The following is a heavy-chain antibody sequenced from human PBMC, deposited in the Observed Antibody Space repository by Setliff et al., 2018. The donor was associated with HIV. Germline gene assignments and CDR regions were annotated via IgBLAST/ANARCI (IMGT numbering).Heavy chain of an antibody. Sequence: SETLSLTCIVSGGSINSTSYYWGWIRQPPGQGLEWIGTIHYSGDTFCNTSLKTRITISVDTSKNHLSLKVSSLTAADTAVYYCARAPYYDYLGLAVYYFDYWGQGTLVTVSS. CDR1: GGSINSTSYY. CDR2: IHYSGDT. V-gene: IGHV4-39*07. CDR3: ARAPYYDYLGLAVYYFDY. D-gene: IGHD3-22*01. J-gene: IGHJ4*02.